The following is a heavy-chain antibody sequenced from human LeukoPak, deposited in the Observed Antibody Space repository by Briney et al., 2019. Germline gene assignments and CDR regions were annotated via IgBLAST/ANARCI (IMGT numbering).Heavy chain of an antibody. CDR1: GFTFSSYC. D-gene: IGHD1-26*01. CDR3: ARDGVGATPYYFDY. J-gene: IGHJ4*02. V-gene: IGHV3-74*01. Sequence: GGSLSLSCAASGFTFSSYCVHWVRQAPGKGLVLVSRINSDGSSTSYADSVKGRFTISRDNAKNTLYLQMNSLRAEDTAVYYCARDGVGATPYYFDYWGQGTLVTVSS. CDR2: INSDGSST.